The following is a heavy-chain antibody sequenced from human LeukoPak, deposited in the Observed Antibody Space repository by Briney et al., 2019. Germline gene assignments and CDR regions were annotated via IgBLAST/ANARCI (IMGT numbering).Heavy chain of an antibody. Sequence: SETLSLTCTVSGGSISSYYWSWIRQPAGKGLEWIGRIYTSGSTNYNPSLKSRVTISVDTSKNQFSLKLSSVTAADTAVYYCASALYSPDYFDYWGQGTLVTVSS. CDR2: IYTSGST. D-gene: IGHD2-15*01. V-gene: IGHV4-4*07. CDR1: GGSISSYY. CDR3: ASALYSPDYFDY. J-gene: IGHJ4*02.